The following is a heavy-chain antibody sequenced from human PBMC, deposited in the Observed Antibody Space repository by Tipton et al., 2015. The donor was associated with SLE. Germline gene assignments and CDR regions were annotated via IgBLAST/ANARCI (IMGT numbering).Heavy chain of an antibody. CDR3: ARDLSITMVRGVIITNWFDP. Sequence: TLSLTCTVSGGSISSSSYYWGWIRQPPGKGLEWIGYIYHSGSTYYNPSLKSRVTISVDTSKNQFSLKLSSVTAADTAVYYCARDLSITMVRGVIITNWFDPWGQGTLVTVSS. D-gene: IGHD3-10*01. CDR1: GGSISSSSYY. J-gene: IGHJ5*02. CDR2: IYHSGST. V-gene: IGHV4-39*07.